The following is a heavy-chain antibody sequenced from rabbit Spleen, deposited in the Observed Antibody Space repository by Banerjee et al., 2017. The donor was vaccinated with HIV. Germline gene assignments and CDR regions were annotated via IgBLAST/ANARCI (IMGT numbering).Heavy chain of an antibody. D-gene: IGHD1-1*01. CDR2: IAGGNSENT. Sequence: QEQLVESGGDLVKPGASLTLTCTASGFDFISSYYINWVRQAPGKGLEWIACIAGGNSENTYYATWAKGRFTISKSSSTTVTLQMTSLTAADTATYFCARGAYDGPIGYYDGYYFILWGPGTLVTVS. V-gene: IGHV1S45*01. CDR1: GFDFISSYY. CDR3: ARGAYDGPIGYYDGYYFIL. J-gene: IGHJ4*01.